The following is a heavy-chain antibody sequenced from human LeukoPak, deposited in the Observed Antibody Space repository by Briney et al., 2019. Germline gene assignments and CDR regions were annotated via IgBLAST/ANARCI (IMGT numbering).Heavy chain of an antibody. CDR2: ISSSSSYI. V-gene: IGHV3-21*01. Sequence: PGGSLRLSCAASGFTFSSYEMNWVRQAPGKGLEWVSSISSSSSYIYYADSVKGRFTISRDNAKNSLYLQMNSLRAEDTAVYYCARGTYYMDVWGKGTTVTVSS. CDR1: GFTFSSYE. J-gene: IGHJ6*03. CDR3: ARGTYYMDV.